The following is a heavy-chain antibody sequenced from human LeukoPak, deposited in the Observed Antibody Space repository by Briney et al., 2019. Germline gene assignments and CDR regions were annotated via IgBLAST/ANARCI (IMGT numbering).Heavy chain of an antibody. Sequence: SETLSLTCTVSGGSISSSGYYWGWIRQPPGKGLEWIASIYYSGSTYYNPSLKSRVTISVDTSKNQLYLKLSSLTAADTAVYYCARHEYSGSYYGLSWFDPWGQGTLVTVSS. V-gene: IGHV4-39*01. CDR1: GGSISSSGYY. CDR2: IYYSGST. J-gene: IGHJ5*02. CDR3: ARHEYSGSYYGLSWFDP. D-gene: IGHD1-26*01.